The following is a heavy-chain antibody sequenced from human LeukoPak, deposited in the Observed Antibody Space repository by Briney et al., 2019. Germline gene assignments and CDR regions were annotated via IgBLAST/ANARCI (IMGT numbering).Heavy chain of an antibody. CDR2: IYYSGST. D-gene: IGHD3-22*01. V-gene: IGHV4-39*07. CDR3: ARDYDSRGYLDY. CDR1: GGSISSSSHY. Sequence: SETLSLTCTVSGGSISSSSHYWGWIRQPPGKGLEWIGSIYYSGSTYYNPSLKSRVTISVDTSKNQFSLKLSSVTAADTAVYYCARDYDSRGYLDYWGQGTLVTVSS. J-gene: IGHJ4*02.